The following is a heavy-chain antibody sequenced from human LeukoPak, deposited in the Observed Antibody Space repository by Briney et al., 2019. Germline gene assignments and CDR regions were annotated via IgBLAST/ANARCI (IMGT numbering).Heavy chain of an antibody. CDR3: ASFLKDYYYYGMDV. V-gene: IGHV1-8*01. CDR2: MNPNSGNT. Sequence: GASVKVSCKASGYTFTSYDINWVRQATGQGLEWMGRMNPNSGNTGYAQKFQGRVTMTRNTSISTAYMELSSLRSEDTAVCYCASFLKDYYYYGMDVWGQGTTVTVSS. J-gene: IGHJ6*02. CDR1: GYTFTSYD. D-gene: IGHD2/OR15-2a*01.